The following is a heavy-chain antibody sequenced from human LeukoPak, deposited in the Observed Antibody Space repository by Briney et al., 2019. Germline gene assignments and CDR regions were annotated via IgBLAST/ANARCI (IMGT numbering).Heavy chain of an antibody. J-gene: IGHJ5*02. CDR2: IYYSGST. CDR3: ARAESGYDFWSGSNWFDP. V-gene: IGHV4-30-4*01. D-gene: IGHD3-3*01. Sequence: SQTLSLTCTVSGGSISSGDYYWSWTRQPPGKGLEWIGYIYYSGSTHYNPSLKSRVTISVDTSKNQFSLKLSSVTAADTAVYYCARAESGYDFWSGSNWFDPWGQGTLVTVSS. CDR1: GGSISSGDYY.